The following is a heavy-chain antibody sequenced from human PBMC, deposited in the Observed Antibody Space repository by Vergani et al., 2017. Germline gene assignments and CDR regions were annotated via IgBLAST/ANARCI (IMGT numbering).Heavy chain of an antibody. CDR1: GFTFSSYW. D-gene: IGHD2-2*02. V-gene: IGHV3-7*01. CDR2: IKQDGSEK. Sequence: VQLVESGGGVVQPGRSLRLSCAASGFTFSSYWMSWVRQAPGKGLEWVANIKQDGSEKYYVDSVKGRFTISRDNAKNSLYVQMNSLRAEVTAVYYCARVGYCSRTSSYTQSDYYYYYGMDVWGQGTTVTVSS. CDR3: ARVGYCSRTSSYTQSDYYYYYGMDV. J-gene: IGHJ6*02.